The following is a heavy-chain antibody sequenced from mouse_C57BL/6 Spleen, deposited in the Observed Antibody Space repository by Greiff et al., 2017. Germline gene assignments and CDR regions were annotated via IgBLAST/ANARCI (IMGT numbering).Heavy chain of an antibody. CDR2: IWSGGST. CDR1: GFSLTSYG. V-gene: IGHV2-2*01. CDR3: ASLIYYDYLYAMDY. D-gene: IGHD2-4*01. Sequence: VQLVESGPGLVQPSQSLSITCTVSGFSLTSYGVHWVRQSPGKGLEWLGVIWSGGSTDYNAAFISRLSISKDNSKSQVFFKMNSLQADDTAIYYCASLIYYDYLYAMDYWGQGTSVTVSS. J-gene: IGHJ4*01.